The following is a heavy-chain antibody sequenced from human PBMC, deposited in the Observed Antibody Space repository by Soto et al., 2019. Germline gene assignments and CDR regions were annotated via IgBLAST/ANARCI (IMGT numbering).Heavy chain of an antibody. D-gene: IGHD2-15*01. CDR3: AKDQQDIVVVVAALDYYYMDV. V-gene: IGHV3-23*01. Sequence: LRLSCAASGFTFSSYAMSWVRQAPGKGLEWVSAISGSGGSTYYADSVKGRFTISRDNSKNTLYLQMNSLRAEDTAVYYCAKDQQDIVVVVAALDYYYMDVWGKGTTVTVSS. CDR1: GFTFSSYA. J-gene: IGHJ6*03. CDR2: ISGSGGST.